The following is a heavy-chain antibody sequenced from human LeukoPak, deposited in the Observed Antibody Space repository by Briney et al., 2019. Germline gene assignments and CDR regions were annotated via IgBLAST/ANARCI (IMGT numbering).Heavy chain of an antibody. CDR1: GFTFNSYS. J-gene: IGHJ4*02. V-gene: IGHV3-21*01. D-gene: IGHD3-22*01. CDR2: ISSSSTYI. CDR3: ARDSAYYYDSRLQYYFDY. Sequence: GGSLRRSCAASGFTFNSYSMNWLRQAQGKGLEWVSSISSSSTYIYYADSVKGRFTISRDNGKKSLYLQMNSLSAEDTAVYYCARDSAYYYDSRLQYYFDYWGQGTLVTVSS.